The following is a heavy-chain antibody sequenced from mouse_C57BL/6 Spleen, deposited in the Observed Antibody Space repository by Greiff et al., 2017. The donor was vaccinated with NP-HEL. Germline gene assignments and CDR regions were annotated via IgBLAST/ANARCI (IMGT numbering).Heavy chain of an antibody. V-gene: IGHV1-18*01. J-gene: IGHJ1*03. Sequence: EVQLQQSGPELVKPGASVKIPCKASGYTFTDYNMDWVKQSHGKSLEWIGDINPNNGGTIYNQKFKGKATLTVDKSSSTAYMELRSLTSEDTAVYYCARYLYYYGSSYDWYFDVWGTGTTVTVSS. D-gene: IGHD1-1*01. CDR3: ARYLYYYGSSYDWYFDV. CDR2: INPNNGGT. CDR1: GYTFTDYN.